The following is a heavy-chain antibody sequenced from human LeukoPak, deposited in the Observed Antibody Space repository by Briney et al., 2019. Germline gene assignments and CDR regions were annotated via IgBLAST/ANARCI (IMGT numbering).Heavy chain of an antibody. Sequence: ASVKVSCKVSGYTLTELSMHWVRQAPGKGLEWMGGFDPEDGETIYAQKFQGRVTMTRDTSTSTAYMELSSLRSEDTAVYYCARDTGTTGSSDYWGQGTLVTVSS. J-gene: IGHJ4*02. V-gene: IGHV1-24*01. CDR2: FDPEDGET. CDR3: ARDTGTTGSSDY. D-gene: IGHD1-7*01. CDR1: GYTLTELS.